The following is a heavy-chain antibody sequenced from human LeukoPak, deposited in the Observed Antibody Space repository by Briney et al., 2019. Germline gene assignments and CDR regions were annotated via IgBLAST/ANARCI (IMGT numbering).Heavy chain of an antibody. CDR3: ARLNVAIAVADPYYYYMDV. J-gene: IGHJ6*03. Sequence: KPSETLSLTCTVSGGSISSYYWSWTRQPPGKGLEWIGYIYYSGSTNYNPSLKSRVTISVDTSKNQFSLKLSSVTAADTAVYYCARLNVAIAVADPYYYYMDVWGKGTTVTVSS. D-gene: IGHD6-19*01. V-gene: IGHV4-59*08. CDR1: GGSISSYY. CDR2: IYYSGST.